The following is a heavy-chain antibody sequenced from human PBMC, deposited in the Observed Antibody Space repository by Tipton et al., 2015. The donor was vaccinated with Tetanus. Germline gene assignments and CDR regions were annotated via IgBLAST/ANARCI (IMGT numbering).Heavy chain of an antibody. D-gene: IGHD2-2*01. Sequence: GLVKPSETLSLACTVSGGSMSNNYWSWIRQPPGKGLEWIAYIFHSGSTNYSPSLKSRVAISVDTSKNQFSLKLSSVTAADTAIYYCAREVPAAGHFDSWGQGTLVTVSS. CDR2: IFHSGST. CDR1: GGSMSNNY. V-gene: IGHV4-59*01. CDR3: AREVPAAGHFDS. J-gene: IGHJ4*02.